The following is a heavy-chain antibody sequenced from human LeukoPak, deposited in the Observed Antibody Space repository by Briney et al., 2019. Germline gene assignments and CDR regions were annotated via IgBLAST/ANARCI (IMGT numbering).Heavy chain of an antibody. Sequence: GGSLRLSCSASGFTFSSYEMNWVGQAPGKGLEWVSYISGSGSSRYYADSVKGRFTISRDNTRNSLYLQMDSLRAEDTALYYCARVEQQLVRGYWGQGTLVTVSS. D-gene: IGHD6-13*01. CDR3: ARVEQQLVRGY. CDR2: ISGSGSSR. CDR1: GFTFSSYE. V-gene: IGHV3-48*03. J-gene: IGHJ4*02.